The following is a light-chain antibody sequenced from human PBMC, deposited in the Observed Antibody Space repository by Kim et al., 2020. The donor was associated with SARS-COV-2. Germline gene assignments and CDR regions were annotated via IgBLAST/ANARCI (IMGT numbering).Light chain of an antibody. CDR2: GAS. CDR3: QQYSRSPYT. J-gene: IGKJ2*01. V-gene: IGKV3-20*01. CDR1: QSVNSKH. Sequence: LSPGERATLSCRASQSVNSKHLAWYQQKPGQAPRLLIFGASSRATGIPDRFSGTGSGTDFTLTINRLEPEDFAVYYCQQYSRSPYTFGQGTKLEI.